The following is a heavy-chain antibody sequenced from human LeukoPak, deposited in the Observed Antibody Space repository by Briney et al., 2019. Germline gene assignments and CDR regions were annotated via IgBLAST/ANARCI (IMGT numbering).Heavy chain of an antibody. V-gene: IGHV1-2*02. CDR3: ARDFDSVTTGWLDP. CDR2: INPNSGGT. CDR1: GYTFTGYY. D-gene: IGHD4-17*01. J-gene: IGHJ5*02. Sequence: ASVKVSCKASGYTFTGYYMHWVRQAPGQGLEWMGWINPNSGGTNYAQKFQGRVTMTRDTSISTAYMELSRLRSDDTAVYYCARDFDSVTTGWLDPWGQGTLVTVSS.